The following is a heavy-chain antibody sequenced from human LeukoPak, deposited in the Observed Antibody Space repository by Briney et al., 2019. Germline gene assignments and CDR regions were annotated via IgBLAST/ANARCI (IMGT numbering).Heavy chain of an antibody. D-gene: IGHD3-10*01. Sequence: GGSLRLSCAASGFTFSSYEMNWVRQAPGKGLEWVSYISSSGSTIYYADSVKGRFTISRDNAKNSLYLQMNSLRAEDTAVYYCARSFGDYFDYWGQGTLVTVSS. CDR2: ISSSGSTI. CDR3: ARSFGDYFDY. V-gene: IGHV3-48*03. CDR1: GFTFSSYE. J-gene: IGHJ4*02.